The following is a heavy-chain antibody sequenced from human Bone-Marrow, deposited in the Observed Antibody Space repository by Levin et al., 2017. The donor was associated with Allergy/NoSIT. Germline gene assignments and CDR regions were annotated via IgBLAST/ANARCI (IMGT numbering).Heavy chain of an antibody. CDR3: AKDRESGYEQTYYFDY. Sequence: GGSLRLSCAASGFTFSSYAMSWVRQAPGKGLEWVSEISVSGSSTHDVDSVKGRFTISRDNSKNTLYLQMNSLRAEDTAVYYCAKDRESGYEQTYYFDYWGQGTLVTVSS. V-gene: IGHV3-23*01. CDR2: ISVSGSST. CDR1: GFTFSSYA. D-gene: IGHD5-12*01. J-gene: IGHJ4*02.